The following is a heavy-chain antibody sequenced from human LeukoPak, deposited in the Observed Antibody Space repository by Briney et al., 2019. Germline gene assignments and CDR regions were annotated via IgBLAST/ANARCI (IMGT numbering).Heavy chain of an antibody. J-gene: IGHJ4*02. D-gene: IGHD2-8*01. V-gene: IGHV4-4*02. CDR1: GGSILNTNW. Sequence: PSETLSLTCAVSGGSILNTNWLSWVRQPPGKGLEWIGEVHLSGASNYNPSLKSRVNMSIDKSKNQLSLELTSVTAADAAIYYCTRENGAFSPFGFWGQGTLVTVSS. CDR3: TRENGAFSPFGF. CDR2: VHLSGAS.